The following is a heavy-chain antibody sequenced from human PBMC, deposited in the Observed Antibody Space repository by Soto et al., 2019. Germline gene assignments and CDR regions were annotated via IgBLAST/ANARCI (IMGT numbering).Heavy chain of an antibody. D-gene: IGHD5-12*01. V-gene: IGHV3-33*01. CDR1: GFTFSEFG. Sequence: QVELVESGGGVVQPGRSLTLSYAASGFTFSEFGIHWVRQAPGKGLEWVAVMWSDGKYKHYGDSVKGRFIISRDNSENTVYLQMSSVRVEDTAVYYCARDWLERCMDVWGQGTTVTVSS. CDR3: ARDWLERCMDV. CDR2: MWSDGKYK. J-gene: IGHJ6*02.